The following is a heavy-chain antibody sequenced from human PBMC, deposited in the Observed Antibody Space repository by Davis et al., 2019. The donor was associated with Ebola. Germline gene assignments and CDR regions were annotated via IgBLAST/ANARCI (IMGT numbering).Heavy chain of an antibody. D-gene: IGHD3-10*01. CDR2: ISAYNGNT. CDR3: AAPVGYYYGSGTVIDY. J-gene: IGHJ4*02. V-gene: IGHV1-18*01. Sequence: ASVKVSCKASGYTFTSYGISWVRQAPGQGLEWMGWISAYNGNTNYAQKLQGRVTMTTDTSTSTAYMELRSLRSDDTAVYYCAAPVGYYYGSGTVIDYWGQGTLVTVSS. CDR1: GYTFTSYG.